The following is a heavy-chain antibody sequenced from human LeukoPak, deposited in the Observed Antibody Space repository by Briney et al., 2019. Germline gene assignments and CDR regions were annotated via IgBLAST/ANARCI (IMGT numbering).Heavy chain of an antibody. CDR1: GGPISSYY. D-gene: IGHD6-13*01. CDR3: ARGHSSWFPPDI. Sequence: SETLSLTCTVSGGPISSYYWSWIRQPPGKVLEWIGYIYYSGSTNYNPSLKSRVTISVDTSKSQFSLKLSSVTAADTAVYYCARGHSSWFPPDIWGQGTMVTVSS. J-gene: IGHJ3*02. CDR2: IYYSGST. V-gene: IGHV4-59*01.